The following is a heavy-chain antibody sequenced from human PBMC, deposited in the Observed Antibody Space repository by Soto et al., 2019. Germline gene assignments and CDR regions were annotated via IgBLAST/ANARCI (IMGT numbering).Heavy chain of an antibody. CDR3: AIDMYGGDRHTYYDFVL. J-gene: IGHJ2*01. CDR1: GFRIDDYA. D-gene: IGHD2-21*02. Sequence: EVQLVASGGGLVQPGRSLRLSCAASGFRIDDYAMHWVRQAPGKGLEWVSGIRWESRSIAYAHSVRGRFTISRDNAKNSLYLRMNSLRPEDTALYYSAIDMYGGDRHTYYDFVLWGRGTLVTVSS. CDR2: IRWESRSI. V-gene: IGHV3-9*01.